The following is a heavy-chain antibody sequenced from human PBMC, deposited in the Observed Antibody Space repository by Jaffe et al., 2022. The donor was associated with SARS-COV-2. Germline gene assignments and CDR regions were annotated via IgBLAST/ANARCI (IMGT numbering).Heavy chain of an antibody. CDR1: GFTFGDYA. V-gene: IGHV3-49*04. CDR3: TRFGTGQRWLNLGWFDP. J-gene: IGHJ5*02. CDR2: IRSKAYGGTT. Sequence: EVQLVESGGGLVQPGRSLRLSCTASGFTFGDYAMSWVRQAPGKGLEWVGFIRSKAYGGTTEYAASVKGRFTISRDDSKSIAYLQMNSLKTEDTAVYYCTRFGTGQRWLNLGWFDPWGQGTLVTVSS. D-gene: IGHD6-19*01.